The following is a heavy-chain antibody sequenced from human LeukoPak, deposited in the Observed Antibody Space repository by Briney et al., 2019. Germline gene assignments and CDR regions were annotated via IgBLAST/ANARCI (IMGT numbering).Heavy chain of an antibody. V-gene: IGHV4-59*11. CDR2: ISYIGST. D-gene: IGHD4-17*01. CDR3: ARDLVTVTKGFDV. Sequence: SETLSLTCVVSGDSFSSHYWTWIRQSPGKGLEWIGYISYIGSTNYNPSLKSRVTISIDTTKNQFSLKLRSVTAADTAVYYCARDLVTVTKGFDVWGQGTMVSVSS. J-gene: IGHJ3*01. CDR1: GDSFSSHY.